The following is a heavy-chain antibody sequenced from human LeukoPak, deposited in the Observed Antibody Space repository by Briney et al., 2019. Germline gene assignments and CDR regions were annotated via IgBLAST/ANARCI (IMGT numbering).Heavy chain of an antibody. CDR3: VKDYNWNIFHY. J-gene: IGHJ4*02. V-gene: IGHV3-64D*09. CDR1: GFTFSSYA. Sequence: PGGSLRLSCSASGFTFSSYAMHWVRQAPGKGLEYVSGISSNGGSTYYADSVKGRFTISRDNSKNTLYLQMSSPRADDTAVYYCVKDYNWNIFHYWGQGTLVTVSP. D-gene: IGHD1/OR15-1a*01. CDR2: ISSNGGST.